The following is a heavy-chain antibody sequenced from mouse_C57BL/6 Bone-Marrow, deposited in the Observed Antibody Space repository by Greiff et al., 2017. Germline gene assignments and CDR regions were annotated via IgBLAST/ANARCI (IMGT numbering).Heavy chain of an antibody. CDR1: GYTFTSYG. CDR2: IYPRSGNT. V-gene: IGHV1-81*01. CDR3: ARWGYCYYYAMDY. J-gene: IGHJ4*01. Sequence: QVQLQQSGAELARPGASVKLSCKASGYTFTSYGISWVKQRTGQGLEWIGAIYPRSGNTYYNEKFKGKATLTADKSSSTAYMELRSLTSEDSAVYFCARWGYCYYYAMDYWGQGTSVTVSS. D-gene: IGHD2-3*01.